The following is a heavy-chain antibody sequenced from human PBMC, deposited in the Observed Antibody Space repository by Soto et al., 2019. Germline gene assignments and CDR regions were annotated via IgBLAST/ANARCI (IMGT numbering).Heavy chain of an antibody. CDR1: GFTFGAYV. D-gene: IGHD6-13*01. V-gene: IGHV3-30-3*01. CDR3: AKDRRLYSSSWSNWFDP. J-gene: IGHJ5*02. CDR2: ISYSGNST. Sequence: GGSLRLSCAASGFTFGAYVMHWVRQAPGKGLEWVSAISYSGNSTYYADSVKGRFTISRDNSKNTLYLQMNSLRAKDTAVYYCAKDRRLYSSSWSNWFDPWGQGTLVTVSS.